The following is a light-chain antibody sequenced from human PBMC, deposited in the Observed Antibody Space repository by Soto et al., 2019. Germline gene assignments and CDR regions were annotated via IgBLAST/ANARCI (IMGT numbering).Light chain of an antibody. CDR2: GAS. Sequence: EIVLTQSPATLSVSPGERATLSCRASQGVSSSLAWYQQEPGQAPRLLIYGASTRATGIPARFSGSGSGTEFTLTISSLQSEDFAVYYCQQYNNWPRGTFGQGTKVDIK. CDR3: QQYNNWPRGT. CDR1: QGVSSS. J-gene: IGKJ1*01. V-gene: IGKV3-15*01.